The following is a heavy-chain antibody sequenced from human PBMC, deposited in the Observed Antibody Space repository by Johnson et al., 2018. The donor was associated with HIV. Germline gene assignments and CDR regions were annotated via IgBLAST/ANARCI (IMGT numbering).Heavy chain of an antibody. Sequence: VQLVESGGGLVQHGGSLRLSCAAYGFTFSSYAMRWVRQAPGKGLEWVSSLSGSGGSTYYADSVKGRFTISRDNSKNTLYLQMNSLRAEDTAVYYCAKKALGDVDAFDIWGQGTMVTVSS. V-gene: IGHV3-23*04. D-gene: IGHD2-21*02. J-gene: IGHJ3*02. CDR3: AKKALGDVDAFDI. CDR2: LSGSGGST. CDR1: GFTFSSYA.